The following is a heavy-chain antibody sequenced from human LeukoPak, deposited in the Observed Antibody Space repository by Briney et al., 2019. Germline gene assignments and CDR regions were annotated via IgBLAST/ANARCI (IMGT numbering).Heavy chain of an antibody. CDR1: AGSITGYY. Sequence: SETLSLTCTVSAGSITGYYWTWIRQPAGEGLEWIGRISDSGRTYYNPSLESRVTISLDTSNNQFSLKVTSVTAADTAVYYCARGTDVPPITGYYSFVYWGQGTLVSVSS. J-gene: IGHJ4*02. CDR3: ARGTDVPPITGYYSFVY. D-gene: IGHD3-9*01. V-gene: IGHV4-4*07. CDR2: ISDSGRT.